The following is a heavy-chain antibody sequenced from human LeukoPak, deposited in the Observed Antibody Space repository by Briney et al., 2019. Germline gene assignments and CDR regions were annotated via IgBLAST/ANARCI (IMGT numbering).Heavy chain of an antibody. V-gene: IGHV3-53*01. Sequence: PGGSLRLSCAASGFTFSSYAMSWVRQAPGKGLEWVSVIYSGGSTYYADSVKGRFTISRDNSKNTLYLQMNSLRAEDTAVYYCARGESRTKGFDYWGQGTLVTVSS. CDR3: ARGESRTKGFDY. J-gene: IGHJ4*02. CDR2: IYSGGST. D-gene: IGHD3-10*01. CDR1: GFTFSSYA.